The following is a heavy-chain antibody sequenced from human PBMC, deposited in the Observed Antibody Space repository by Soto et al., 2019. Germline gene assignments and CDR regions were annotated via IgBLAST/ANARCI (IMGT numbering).Heavy chain of an antibody. J-gene: IGHJ6*02. D-gene: IGHD4-17*01. CDR3: ARGLRLAYGMDV. CDR1: GGSFSGYY. Sequence: TSETLSLTCAVYGGSFSGYYWSWIRQPPGKGLEWIGEINHSGSTNYNPSLKSRVTISVDTSKNQFSLKLSSVTAADTAVYYCARGLRLAYGMDVWGQGTTVTVYS. CDR2: INHSGST. V-gene: IGHV4-34*01.